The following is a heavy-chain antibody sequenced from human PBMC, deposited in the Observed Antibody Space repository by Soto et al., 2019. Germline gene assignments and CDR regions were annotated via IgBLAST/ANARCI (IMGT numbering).Heavy chain of an antibody. Sequence: PSETLSLTCTVSGGSISSGDYYWNWSRQHPGKGLEWIGYIYHSGSTYYNPSLKSRVTISVDTSKNQFSLKLSSVTAADTAVYYCARDRENCSGGSCYRFYYYYGMDVWGQGTTVTVSS. J-gene: IGHJ6*02. CDR1: GGSISSGDYY. V-gene: IGHV4-30-4*08. D-gene: IGHD2-15*01. CDR3: ARDRENCSGGSCYRFYYYYGMDV. CDR2: IYHSGST.